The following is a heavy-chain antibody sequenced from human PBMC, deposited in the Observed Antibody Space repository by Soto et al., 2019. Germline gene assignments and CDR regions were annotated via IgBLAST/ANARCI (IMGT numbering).Heavy chain of an antibody. CDR1: GYSVTSYW. J-gene: IGHJ5*02. CDR2: IYPGDSDT. V-gene: IGHV5-51*01. D-gene: IGHD6-13*01. CDR3: ARQRLYSSSPTDP. Sequence: PGESLKISCKGSGYSVTSYWIGWVRQMPGKGLEWMGIIYPGDSDTRYSPSFQGQVTISADKSISTAYLQWSSLKASDTAMYYCARQRLYSSSPTDPWGQGTLVTVSS.